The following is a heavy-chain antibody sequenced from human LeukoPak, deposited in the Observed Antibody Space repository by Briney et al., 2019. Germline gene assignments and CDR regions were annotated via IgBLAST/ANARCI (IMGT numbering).Heavy chain of an antibody. D-gene: IGHD3-22*01. CDR2: INHSGST. Sequence: SETLSLTCAVYGGSFSGYYWSWIRQPPGKGLEWIGEINHSGSTNYNPSLKSRVTISVDTSKNQFSLKLTSVTAADTAVYYCARGVMALRSSGYYYDGSDYWGQGTLVTVSS. V-gene: IGHV4-34*01. J-gene: IGHJ4*02. CDR1: GGSFSGYY. CDR3: ARGVMALRSSGYYYDGSDY.